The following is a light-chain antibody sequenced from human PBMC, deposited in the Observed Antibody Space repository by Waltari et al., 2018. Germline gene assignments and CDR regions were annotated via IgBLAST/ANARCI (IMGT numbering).Light chain of an antibody. J-gene: IGLJ2*01. V-gene: IGLV2-14*03. CDR3: SSYMDTTALEL. Sequence: QSALTQPASVSGSPGQSITISCTGTSRDIGSYYYVSWYQQHPGKAPKLIIFDVTNRPSGVSNRFSGSKSGNTASLIISGLQGEDEADYYCSSYMDTTALELFGGGTSLTVL. CDR1: SRDIGSYYY. CDR2: DVT.